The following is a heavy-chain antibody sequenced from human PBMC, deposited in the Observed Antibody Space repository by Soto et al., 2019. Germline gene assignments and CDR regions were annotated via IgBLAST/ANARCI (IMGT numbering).Heavy chain of an antibody. D-gene: IGHD1-20*01. CDR1: GFTFTDYY. V-gene: IGHV3-11*01. Sequence: QVQLVDSGGGLVKPGGSLRLSCAASGFTFTDYYMSWIRQAPGRGLEWASYISGSGSTIYYAESVKGRFTISRDNAKNSLHLQMDCLRAEDTAVYYCARDRGAQTCGITGVDYWGQGARVTVSS. J-gene: IGHJ4*02. CDR2: ISGSGSTI. CDR3: ARDRGAQTCGITGVDY.